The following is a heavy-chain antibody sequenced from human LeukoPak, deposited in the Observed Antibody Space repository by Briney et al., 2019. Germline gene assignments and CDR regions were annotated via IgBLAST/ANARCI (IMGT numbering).Heavy chain of an antibody. D-gene: IGHD1-26*01. CDR1: GFTVSGNY. CDR2: IYSGGTT. Sequence: GGSLILSCAASGFTVSGNYMSWVRQAPGKGLEWVSLIYSGGTTYYADSVKGRFTISRDTSKSTLYLQMDSLKAEDTAVYYCARYSGSYPDWGQGTLVTVSS. CDR3: ARYSGSYPD. V-gene: IGHV3-66*01. J-gene: IGHJ4*02.